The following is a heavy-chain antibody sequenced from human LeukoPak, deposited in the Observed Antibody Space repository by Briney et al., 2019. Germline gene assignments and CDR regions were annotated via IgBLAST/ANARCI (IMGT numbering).Heavy chain of an antibody. CDR3: ARGGVDHETDYYMDV. CDR2: IYYSGGT. Sequence: SETLSLTCTVSGGSISRYYWSWIRQPPGKGLEWIGYIYYSGGTNYIPSPKSRVTMSVDTSKNQFSLKLSSVTAADTAAYYCARGGVDHETDYYMDVWGKGTTVTVSS. J-gene: IGHJ6*03. D-gene: IGHD3-16*01. CDR1: GGSISRYY. V-gene: IGHV4-59*01.